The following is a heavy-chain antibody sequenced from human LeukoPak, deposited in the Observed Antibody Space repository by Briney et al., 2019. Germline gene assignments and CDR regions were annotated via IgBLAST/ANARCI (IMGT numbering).Heavy chain of an antibody. V-gene: IGHV3-23*01. CDR3: ARDNYDSSTPYYFDY. CDR1: GFTFSSYA. Sequence: PGGSLRLSCAASGFTFSSYAMNWVRQAPGKGLEWVSAITGSGGRTYYADSVKGRFTISRDNAKNSLYLQMNSLRAEDTAVYYCARDNYDSSTPYYFDYWGQGTLVTVSS. CDR2: ITGSGGRT. D-gene: IGHD3-22*01. J-gene: IGHJ4*02.